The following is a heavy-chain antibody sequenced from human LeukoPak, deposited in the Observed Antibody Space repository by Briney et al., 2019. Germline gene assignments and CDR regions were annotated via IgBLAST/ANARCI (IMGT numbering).Heavy chain of an antibody. V-gene: IGHV1-2*02. CDR3: VRDIALIGSWWFDP. D-gene: IGHD2-15*01. Sequence: ASVKVSCKASGYTFTEYYMHWLRQAPGLVFAWMGSINPNSGDTYYSPEFQGRVTLTRDTSIKTAYMEMNSLKSDDTAVYYCVRDIALIGSWWFDPWGQGTLIIVSS. CDR1: GYTFTEYY. J-gene: IGHJ5*02. CDR2: INPNSGDT.